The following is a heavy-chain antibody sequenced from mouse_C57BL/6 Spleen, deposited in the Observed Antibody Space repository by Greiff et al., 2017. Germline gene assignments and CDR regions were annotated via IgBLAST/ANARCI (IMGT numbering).Heavy chain of an antibody. Sequence: QVQLQQPGAELVRPGTSVKLSCKASGYTFTSSWMHWVQQRPGQGLEWIGVIDPSDSYTNYHQKFKGKATFTVDTSSSTAYMQLSSLTSEDSAVYYCARSELTLDYWRQGTTLPVSS. D-gene: IGHD4-1*01. J-gene: IGHJ2*01. CDR1: GYTFTSSW. CDR3: ARSELTLDY. CDR2: IDPSDSYT. V-gene: IGHV1-59*01.